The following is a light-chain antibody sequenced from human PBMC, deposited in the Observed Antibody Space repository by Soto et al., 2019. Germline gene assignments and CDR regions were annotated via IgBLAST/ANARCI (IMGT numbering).Light chain of an antibody. Sequence: QAVVTQPPSVSAASGQKVTISCSGSSSNIGNDYVSWYQQLPGTAPKLLIYDYSKRPSGIPDRFSGSKSGTSATLGITGLQIGDEADYYCGTWDSSLSAVVFGGGTKLTVL. V-gene: IGLV1-51*01. CDR2: DYS. J-gene: IGLJ2*01. CDR3: GTWDSSLSAVV. CDR1: SSNIGNDY.